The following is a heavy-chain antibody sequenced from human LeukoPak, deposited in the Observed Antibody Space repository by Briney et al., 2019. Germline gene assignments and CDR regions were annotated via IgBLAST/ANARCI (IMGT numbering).Heavy chain of an antibody. Sequence: PGGSLRLSCAASGFTFSSYAMSWVRQAPGKGLEWVSAISGSGGSTYYADSVKGRFTISRDNSKNTLYLQMNSLRAEDTAVYYCARSYYYGSGSYFAPDAFDIWGQGTMVTVYS. J-gene: IGHJ3*02. CDR2: ISGSGGST. V-gene: IGHV3-23*01. CDR1: GFTFSSYA. D-gene: IGHD3-10*01. CDR3: ARSYYYGSGSYFAPDAFDI.